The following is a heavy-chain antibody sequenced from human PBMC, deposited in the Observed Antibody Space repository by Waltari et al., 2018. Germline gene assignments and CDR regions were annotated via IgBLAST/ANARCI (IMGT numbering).Heavy chain of an antibody. CDR1: GGTFSSYA. Sequence: QVQLVQSGAEVKKPGSSVKVSCKASGGTFSSYAISWVGQAPGQGLEWMGGIIPIFGTANYAQKFHGRVTITTDESTSTAYMELSSLRSEDTAVYYCWSAAVGTYYYYYYGMDVWGQGTTVTVSS. J-gene: IGHJ6*02. CDR2: IIPIFGTA. V-gene: IGHV1-69*05. CDR3: WSAAVGTYYYYYYGMDV. D-gene: IGHD6-13*01.